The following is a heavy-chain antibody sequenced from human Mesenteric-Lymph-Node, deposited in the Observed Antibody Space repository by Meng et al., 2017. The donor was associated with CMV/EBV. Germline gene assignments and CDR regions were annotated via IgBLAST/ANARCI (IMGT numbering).Heavy chain of an antibody. V-gene: IGHV4-34*01. D-gene: IGHD4-23*01. CDR1: GGSFSGYY. CDR3: ARHQRWLKSEGGFNY. J-gene: IGHJ4*02. Sequence: QVQLQQWCAGLLKPSETLSLTCAVDGGSFSGYYWSWIRQPPGKGLEWIGEINHSGSTNYNPSLKSRVTISVDTSKNQLSLKLSSVTAADTAVYYCARHQRWLKSEGGFNYWGQGTLVTVSS. CDR2: INHSGST.